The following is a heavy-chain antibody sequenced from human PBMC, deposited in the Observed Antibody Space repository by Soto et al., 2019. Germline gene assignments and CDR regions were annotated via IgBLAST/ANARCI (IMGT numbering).Heavy chain of an antibody. Sequence: EVQLVESGGGLVKPGGSLRLSCAASGFTFSNHIMNWVRQAPGKGLEWVSSISGSTVYIYYADSVKGRFTISRDNAKNSLHLQMISLRAEDTAVHYCARGGLQWEAFDCWGQGTLVTVSS. CDR3: ARGGLQWEAFDC. V-gene: IGHV3-21*01. CDR1: GFTFSNHI. D-gene: IGHD1-26*01. CDR2: ISGSTVYI. J-gene: IGHJ4*02.